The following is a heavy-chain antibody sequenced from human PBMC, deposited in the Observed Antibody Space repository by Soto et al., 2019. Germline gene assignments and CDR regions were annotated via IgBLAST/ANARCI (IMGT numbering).Heavy chain of an antibody. CDR1: GYTFTSYA. CDR2: INAGNGNT. Sequence: GASVKVSCKASGYTFTSYAMHWVRQAPGQRLEWMGWINAGNGNTKYSQKFQGRVTITRDTSASTAYMELNSLRAEDTAVYYCARDLDSNIALYYGMDVWGQGTTVTVSS. CDR3: ARDLDSNIALYYGMDV. D-gene: IGHD4-4*01. J-gene: IGHJ6*02. V-gene: IGHV1-3*01.